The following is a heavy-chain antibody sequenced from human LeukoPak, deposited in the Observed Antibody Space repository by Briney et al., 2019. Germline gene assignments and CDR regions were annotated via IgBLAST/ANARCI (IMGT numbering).Heavy chain of an antibody. CDR1: GFSFSAFW. CDR2: IKVDGSEK. CDR3: ARGGRNLDY. Sequence: GGSLRLSCAASGFSFSAFWMSWVRQAPGKGLEWVAKIKVDGSEKNYVDSVKGRFTISRDNAKNSLYLQMNSLRVEDTAVYYCARGGRNLDYWGQGTLVTVSS. J-gene: IGHJ4*02. V-gene: IGHV3-7*01. D-gene: IGHD1-14*01.